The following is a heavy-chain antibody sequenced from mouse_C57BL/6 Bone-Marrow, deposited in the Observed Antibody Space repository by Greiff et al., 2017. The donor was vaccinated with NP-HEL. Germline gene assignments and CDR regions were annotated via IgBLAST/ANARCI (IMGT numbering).Heavy chain of an antibody. CDR1: GFTFSDYY. J-gene: IGHJ4*01. V-gene: IGHV5-12*01. CDR3: ARHAFYDGYYMDY. CDR2: ISNGGGST. D-gene: IGHD2-3*01. Sequence: EVMLVESGGGLVQPGGSLKLSCAASGFTFSDYYMYWVRQTPEKRLEWVAYISNGGGSTYYPDTVKGRFTISRDNAKNTLYLQMSRLKSEDTAMYYCARHAFYDGYYMDYWGQGTSVTVSS.